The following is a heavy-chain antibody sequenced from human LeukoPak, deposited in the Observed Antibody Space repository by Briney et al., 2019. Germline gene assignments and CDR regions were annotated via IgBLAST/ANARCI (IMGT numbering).Heavy chain of an antibody. J-gene: IGHJ6*03. V-gene: IGHV4-39*07. CDR3: ARDGNYDSSGYYRYYYYYYMDV. CDR2: IYYSGSA. D-gene: IGHD3-22*01. Sequence: SETLSLTCTVSGGSISSSSYYWGWIRQPPGKGLEWIGSIYYSGSAYYNPSLKSRVTISVDTSKNQFSLKLSSVTAADTAVYYCARDGNYDSSGYYRYYYYYYMDVRGKGTTVTVSS. CDR1: GGSISSSSYY.